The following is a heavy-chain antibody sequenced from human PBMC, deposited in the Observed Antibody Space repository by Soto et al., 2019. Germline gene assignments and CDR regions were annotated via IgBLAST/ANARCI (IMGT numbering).Heavy chain of an antibody. J-gene: IGHJ4*02. CDR3: ARLPPYSSSSGLKDY. Sequence: SETLSLTCAVYGGSFSGYYWSWIRQPPGKGLEWIGEINHSGGTNYNPSLKSRVTISVDTSKNQFSLKLSSVTAADTAVYYCARLPPYSSSSGLKDYWGQGTLVTSPQ. D-gene: IGHD6-6*01. CDR1: GGSFSGYY. CDR2: INHSGGT. V-gene: IGHV4-34*01.